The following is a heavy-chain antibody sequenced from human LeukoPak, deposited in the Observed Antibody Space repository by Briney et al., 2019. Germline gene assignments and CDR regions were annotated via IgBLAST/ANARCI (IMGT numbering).Heavy chain of an antibody. CDR2: MYYSGST. J-gene: IGHJ4*02. CDR1: SGSLSSTSYY. CDR3: AREMRSPRGGFDY. D-gene: IGHD3-10*01. V-gene: IGHV4-39*07. Sequence: SETLSLTCTVSSGSLSSTSYYWGWIRQPPGMGLEWIGSMYYSGSTYYNPSLKSRVTISVDTSKSQFSLKLSSVTAADTAVYYCAREMRSPRGGFDYWDQGTLVTVSS.